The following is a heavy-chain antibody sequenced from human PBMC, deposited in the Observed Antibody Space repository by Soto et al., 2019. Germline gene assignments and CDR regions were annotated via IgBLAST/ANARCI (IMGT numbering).Heavy chain of an antibody. V-gene: IGHV3-23*01. CDR1: GFPFSSNA. Sequence: GGSLRLSCAASGFPFSSNALSWVRLAPGKGLEWVSTISGGDGSTYYADPVKGRFTISRDNSKNTVYLQMNSLRAEDTAIYYCAKSLSSSGPWGQGTQVTVSS. CDR2: ISGGDGST. D-gene: IGHD3-10*01. CDR3: AKSLSSSGP. J-gene: IGHJ5*02.